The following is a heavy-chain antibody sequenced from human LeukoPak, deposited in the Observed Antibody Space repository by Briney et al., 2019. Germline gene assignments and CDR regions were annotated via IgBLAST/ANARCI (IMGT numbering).Heavy chain of an antibody. D-gene: IGHD1-26*01. CDR2: ISYDGSNK. Sequence: GGSLRPSCAASGFTFSSYAMHWVRQAPGKGLEWVAVISYDGSNKYYADSVKGRFTISRDNSKNTLYLQMNSLRAEDTAVYYCARGKWELPTIIDYWGQGTLVTVSS. CDR3: ARGKWELPTIIDY. V-gene: IGHV3-30-3*01. J-gene: IGHJ4*02. CDR1: GFTFSSYA.